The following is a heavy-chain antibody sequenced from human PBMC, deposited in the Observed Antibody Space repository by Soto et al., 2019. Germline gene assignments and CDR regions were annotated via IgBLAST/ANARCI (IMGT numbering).Heavy chain of an antibody. J-gene: IGHJ5*02. CDR3: AVRGVKSWFDP. D-gene: IGHD3-10*01. CDR1: GGSISSSSYY. CDR2: IYYSGST. Sequence: QLQLQESGPGLVKPSETLSLTCTVSGGSISSSSYYWGWIRQPPGKGLEWIGSIYYSGSTYYNPSLKSRVTISVDTSKNQFSLKLNSVTAADTAVYYCAVRGVKSWFDPWGQGTLVTVSS. V-gene: IGHV4-39*01.